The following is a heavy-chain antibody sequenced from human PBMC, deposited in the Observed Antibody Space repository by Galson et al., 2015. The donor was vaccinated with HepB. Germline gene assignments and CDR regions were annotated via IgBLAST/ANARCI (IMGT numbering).Heavy chain of an antibody. D-gene: IGHD6-6*01. V-gene: IGHV3-48*01. CDR2: ISSSSSTI. CDR1: GFTFSSYS. J-gene: IGHJ5*02. Sequence: SLRLSCAASGFTFSSYSMNWVRQAPGKGLEWVSYISSSSSTIYYADSVKGRFTISRDNAKNSLYLQMNSLRAEDTAVYYCARDRGSSFRVNWFDPWGQGTLVTVSS. CDR3: ARDRGSSFRVNWFDP.